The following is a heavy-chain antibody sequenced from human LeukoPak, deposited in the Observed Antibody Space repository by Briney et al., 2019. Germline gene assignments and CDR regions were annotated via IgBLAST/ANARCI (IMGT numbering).Heavy chain of an antibody. J-gene: IGHJ4*02. V-gene: IGHV1-2*02. D-gene: IGHD3-10*01. CDR3: ARATSGSYFLYY. CDR2: LNPNNGAT. Sequence: ASVKVSCKASGYTFTSYGISWVRQAPGQGLEWMGWLNPNNGATHYAQKFQGRVTMTRDTSISTAYMEVSRLRSDDTAVYYCARATSGSYFLYYWGQGTLVTVSS. CDR1: GYTFTSYG.